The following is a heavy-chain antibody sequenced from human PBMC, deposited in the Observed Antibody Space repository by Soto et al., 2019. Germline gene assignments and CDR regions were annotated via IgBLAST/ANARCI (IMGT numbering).Heavy chain of an antibody. V-gene: IGHV4-59*01. CDR1: GGSISSYY. CDR3: ARVDSSSWSYYYYYGMDV. CDR2: IYYSGST. D-gene: IGHD6-13*01. J-gene: IGHJ6*02. Sequence: SETLSLTCTVSGGSISSYYWSWIRQPPGKGLEWIGYIYYSGSTNYNPSLKSRVTISVDTSKNQFSLKLSSVTAADTAVYYCARVDSSSWSYYYYYGMDVWGQGTTVTVSS.